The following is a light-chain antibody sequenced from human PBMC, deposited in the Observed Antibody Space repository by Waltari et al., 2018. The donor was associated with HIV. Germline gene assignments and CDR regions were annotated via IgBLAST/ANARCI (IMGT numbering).Light chain of an antibody. CDR1: QGVGGN. J-gene: IGKJ2*01. CDR2: GAA. Sequence: DMVITQSPAILSVSPGDRVTLSCRASQGVGGNLAWYKQKVGQAPRFLLSGAATSAAEIPVRFSGSGSGTDFTLTIDSLQSEDFATYYCQQYNIRPRGNTFGQGTKLQIK. CDR3: QQYNIRPRGNT. V-gene: IGKV3-15*01.